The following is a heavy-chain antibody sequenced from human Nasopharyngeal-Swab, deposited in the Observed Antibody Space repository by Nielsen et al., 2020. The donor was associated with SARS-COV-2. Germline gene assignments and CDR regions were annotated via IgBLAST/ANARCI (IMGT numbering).Heavy chain of an antibody. D-gene: IGHD3-3*01. J-gene: IGHJ3*02. Sequence: GSLRLSCTVSGGSISSSSYYWGWIRQPPGKGLEWIGSIYYSGSTYYNPSLKSRVTIFVDTSKNQFSLKLSSVTAADTAVYYCARYGERITIFGVVIKEAFDIWGQGTMVTVSS. V-gene: IGHV4-39*01. CDR2: IYYSGST. CDR1: GGSISSSSYY. CDR3: ARYGERITIFGVVIKEAFDI.